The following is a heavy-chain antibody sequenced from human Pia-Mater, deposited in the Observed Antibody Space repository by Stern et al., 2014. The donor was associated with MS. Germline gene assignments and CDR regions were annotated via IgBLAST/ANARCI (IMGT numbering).Heavy chain of an antibody. Sequence: QLQLQESGPGLVKPSETLSLTCTVSGGSVSSSTYYWGWIRQPPGQNLEGIGVIYYAGKPYSNPPPTSRLTISIDASKNRFSRKLTCVTAADTAVYYCARQGSFDFWSGWGQGTLVTVSS. V-gene: IGHV4-39*01. D-gene: IGHD3-3*01. CDR2: IYYAGKP. CDR3: ARQGSFDFWSG. J-gene: IGHJ4*02. CDR1: GGSVSSSTYY.